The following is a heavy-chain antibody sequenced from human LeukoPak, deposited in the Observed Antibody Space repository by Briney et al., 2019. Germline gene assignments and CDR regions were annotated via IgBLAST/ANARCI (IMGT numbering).Heavy chain of an antibody. D-gene: IGHD3-10*01. V-gene: IGHV1-8*01. CDR1: GYTFTSYD. J-gene: IGHJ6*02. CDR3: ARSGLPMVRGVIIKSYYYYGMDV. Sequence: GASVKVSCKASGYTFTSYDINWVRQATGQGLEWMGWMNPNSGNTGYAQKFQGRVTMTRNTSISTAYMELSSLRSEDTAVYYCARSGLPMVRGVIIKSYYYYGMDVWGQGTTVTVSS. CDR2: MNPNSGNT.